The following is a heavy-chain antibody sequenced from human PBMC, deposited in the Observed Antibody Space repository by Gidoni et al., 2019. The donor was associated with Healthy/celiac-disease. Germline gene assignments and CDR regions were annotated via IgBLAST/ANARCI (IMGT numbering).Heavy chain of an antibody. CDR2: INAGNGNT. J-gene: IGHJ2*01. CDR1: GYTFTSYA. CDR3: ARIPAYSSSGPRYFDL. D-gene: IGHD6-13*01. Sequence: QVQLVQSGAEVKKPGASVKVSCKASGYTFTSYAMHWVRQAPGQRLEWRGWINAGNGNTKYSQKFQGRVTITRDTSASTAYMELSSLRSEDTAVYYCARIPAYSSSGPRYFDLWGRGTLVTVSS. V-gene: IGHV1-3*01.